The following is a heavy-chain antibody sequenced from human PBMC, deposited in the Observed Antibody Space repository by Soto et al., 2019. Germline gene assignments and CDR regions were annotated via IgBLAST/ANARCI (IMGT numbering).Heavy chain of an antibody. J-gene: IGHJ4*02. CDR2: IYHSGST. D-gene: IGHD3-22*01. CDR1: GGSISSGGYS. V-gene: IGHV4-30-2*01. Sequence: SETLSLTCAVSGGSISSGGYSWSWIRQPPGKGLEWIGYIYHSGSTYYNPSLKSRVTISVDRSKNQFSLKLSSVTAADTAVYYCARGRYYYDSSGYGFDYWGQGTLVTVSS. CDR3: ARGRYYYDSSGYGFDY.